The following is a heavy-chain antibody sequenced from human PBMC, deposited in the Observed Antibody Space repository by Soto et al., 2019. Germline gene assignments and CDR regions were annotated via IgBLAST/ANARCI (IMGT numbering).Heavy chain of an antibody. CDR1: GFTFSSYS. V-gene: IGHV3-21*01. D-gene: IGHD6-13*01. J-gene: IGHJ5*02. CDR3: ARGASSGIAAAGTAGGFDP. Sequence: EVQLVESGGGLVKPGGSLRLSCAASGFTFSSYSMNWVRQAPGKGLEWVSSISSSSSYIYYVDSVKGRFTISRDNAKNSLYLQMNSLRAEDTAVYYCARGASSGIAAAGTAGGFDPWGQGTLVTVSS. CDR2: ISSSSSYI.